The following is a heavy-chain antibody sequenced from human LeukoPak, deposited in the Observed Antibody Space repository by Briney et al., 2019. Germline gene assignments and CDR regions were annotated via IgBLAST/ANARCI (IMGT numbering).Heavy chain of an antibody. CDR1: GFTFSSYG. CDR3: ARDSAAAASFDY. J-gene: IGHJ4*02. Sequence: GGSLRLSCAASGFTFSSYGMHWVRQAPGEGLEWVAVIWYDGSNKYYADSVKGRFTISRDNSKNTLYLQMNSLRAEDTAVYYCARDSAAAASFDYWGQGTLVTVSS. D-gene: IGHD6-13*01. V-gene: IGHV3-33*01. CDR2: IWYDGSNK.